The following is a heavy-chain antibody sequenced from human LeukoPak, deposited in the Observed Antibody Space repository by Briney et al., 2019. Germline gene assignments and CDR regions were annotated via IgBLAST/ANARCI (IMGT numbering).Heavy chain of an antibody. CDR1: GFTFSRYW. Sequence: GGSLRLSCATPGFTFSRYWMSWVRQAPGKGLEWVANIKEDGSEKYYVDSVKGRFTISRDNAKSSLFLQMNSLRAEDTAVYYCARDYSYYYDSTGTSQFGLFDLWGRGTLVTVSS. CDR3: ARDYSYYYDSTGTSQFGLFDL. J-gene: IGHJ2*01. CDR2: IKEDGSEK. D-gene: IGHD3-22*01. V-gene: IGHV3-7*01.